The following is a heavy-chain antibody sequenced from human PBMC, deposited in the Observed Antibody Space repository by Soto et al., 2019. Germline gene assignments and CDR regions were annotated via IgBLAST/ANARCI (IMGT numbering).Heavy chain of an antibody. J-gene: IGHJ6*02. V-gene: IGHV1-18*01. Sequence: QAQLVQSGAEVKKPGASVKVSCKASGYTFYSHSINWVRQAPGQGLEWMGRINADYGNTQYAQKFRGRVTMTTDTSTTTVYMELTNLTSDDTAVYYCARCIQGDDYYGMDVCGQGTTVTVS. CDR1: GYTFYSHS. D-gene: IGHD5-18*01. CDR3: ARCIQGDDYYGMDV. CDR2: INADYGNT.